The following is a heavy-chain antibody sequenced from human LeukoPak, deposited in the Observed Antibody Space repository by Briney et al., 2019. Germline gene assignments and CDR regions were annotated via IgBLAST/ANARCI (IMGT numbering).Heavy chain of an antibody. V-gene: IGHV1-2*02. J-gene: IGHJ4*02. CDR2: INPNSGGT. D-gene: IGHD6-6*01. CDR1: GYTFTSYG. CDR3: ARDSYSSSPGV. Sequence: ASVKVSCKASGYTFTSYGISWVRQAPGQGLEWMGWINPNSGGTNYAQKFQGRVTMTRDTSISTAYMELSRLRSDDTAVYYCARDSYSSSPGVWGQGTLVTVSS.